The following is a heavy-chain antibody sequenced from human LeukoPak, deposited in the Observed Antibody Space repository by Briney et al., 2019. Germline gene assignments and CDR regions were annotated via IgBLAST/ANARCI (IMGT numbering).Heavy chain of an antibody. CDR2: ISHDGRTE. D-gene: IGHD6-25*01. V-gene: IGHV3-30*18. CDR3: AKEPTSYSSGWYFHH. J-gene: IGHJ1*01. Sequence: GGSLRLSCAASGFIFSNYGMHWVRQAPGRGLEWVAVISHDGRTEFYADSLKGRFTISRDNSKNTLDLQMFSLRAEDTAVYYCAKEPTSYSSGWYFHHWGQGTLVTVSS. CDR1: GFIFSNYG.